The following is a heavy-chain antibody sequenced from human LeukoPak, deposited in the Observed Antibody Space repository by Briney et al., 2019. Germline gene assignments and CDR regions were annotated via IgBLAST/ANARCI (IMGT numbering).Heavy chain of an antibody. CDR3: AKYQTGTWTSYDSSDI. CDR1: GFTFSSYA. Sequence: GGSLRLSCAASGFTFSSYAMSWVRQAPGKGLEWVSAISSGSDRTNYARSVKCRFTISRDNAKNSLYLQMDSLRAEDTAVYYCAKYQTGTWTSYDSSDIWGQGTLVTVSS. D-gene: IGHD1-7*01. J-gene: IGHJ3*02. V-gene: IGHV3-23*01. CDR2: ISSGSDRT.